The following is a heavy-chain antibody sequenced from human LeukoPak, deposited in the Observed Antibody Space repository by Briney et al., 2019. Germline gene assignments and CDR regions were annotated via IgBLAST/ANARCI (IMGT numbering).Heavy chain of an antibody. J-gene: IGHJ4*02. D-gene: IGHD3-16*01. Sequence: GGSLRLSCAASGFAFDDYAMHWVRQAPGKGLEWVSGISWNSGSIGYADSVKGRFTISRDNAKNSLYLQMNSLRAEDTAVYYCASGGIASLDYWGQGTLVTVSS. CDR2: ISWNSGSI. CDR3: ASGGIASLDY. CDR1: GFAFDDYA. V-gene: IGHV3-9*01.